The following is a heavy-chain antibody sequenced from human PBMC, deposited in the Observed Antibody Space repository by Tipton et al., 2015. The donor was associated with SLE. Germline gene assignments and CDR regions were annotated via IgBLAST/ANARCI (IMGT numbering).Heavy chain of an antibody. CDR3: AGAWQGYCSGGTCYVLDY. CDR1: GGSISSHY. D-gene: IGHD2-15*01. CDR2: ISYSETT. J-gene: IGHJ4*02. V-gene: IGHV4-59*11. Sequence: TLSFTCTVSGGSISSHYWSWIRQPPGKGLEWIGYISYSETTNYNPSLKSRVTISVDTSKNQFSLKLRSVTAADTAVYYCAGAWQGYCSGGTCYVLDYWGQGTLVTVSS.